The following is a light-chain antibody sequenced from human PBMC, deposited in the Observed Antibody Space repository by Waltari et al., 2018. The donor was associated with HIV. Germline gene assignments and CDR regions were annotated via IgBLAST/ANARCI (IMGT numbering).Light chain of an antibody. J-gene: IGKJ1*01. Sequence: GDRVNITCRASQPVTDYVAWFRQRPGETPQFLIFWSSRLHTAVPSRFSGSSSGTEFTLSVSCLQSEDFATFFCQQYYDYPWTFGPGT. CDR2: WSS. CDR3: QQYYDYPWT. CDR1: QPVTDY. V-gene: IGKV1-8*01.